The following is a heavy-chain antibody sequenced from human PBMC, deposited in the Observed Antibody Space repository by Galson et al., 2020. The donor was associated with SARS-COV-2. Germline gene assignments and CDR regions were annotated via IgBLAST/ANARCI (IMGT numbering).Heavy chain of an antibody. CDR1: GGSISSSSYY. Sequence: SQTLSLTCTVSGGSISSSSYYWGWIRQPPGKGLEWIGSIYYSGSTYYNPSLKSRVTISVDTSKNQFSLKLSSVTAADTAVYYCARRGLGLWFGEFNYWGQGTLVTVSS. CDR2: IYYSGST. J-gene: IGHJ4*02. V-gene: IGHV4-39*01. D-gene: IGHD3-10*01. CDR3: ARRGLGLWFGEFNY.